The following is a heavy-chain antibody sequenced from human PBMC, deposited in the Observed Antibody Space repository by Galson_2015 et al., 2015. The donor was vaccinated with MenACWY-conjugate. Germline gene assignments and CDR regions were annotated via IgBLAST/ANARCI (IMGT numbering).Heavy chain of an antibody. J-gene: IGHJ4*02. CDR1: GFTFSDYY. V-gene: IGHV3-11*05. D-gene: IGHD1-1*01. CDR3: ARVQGGTRGVNY. Sequence: SLRLSCAASGFTFSDYYMSWIRQAPGKGLEWVSYISCSSTYTDHADSVKGRFTISRDNAKNSLYLQMNSLRAEDTAVYYCARVQGGTRGVNYWGQGTLVTVSS. CDR2: ISCSSTYT.